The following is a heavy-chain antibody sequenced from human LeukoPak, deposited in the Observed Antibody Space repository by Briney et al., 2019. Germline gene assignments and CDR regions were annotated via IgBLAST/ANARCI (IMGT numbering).Heavy chain of an antibody. J-gene: IGHJ6*02. CDR2: FNPNSGGT. D-gene: IGHD3-10*01. CDR1: GYTFTGYY. Sequence: SVKVFCKASGYTFTGYYMHWVRQAPGQGLEWLGWFNPNSGGTNYAQKFQGRVTMTRDTSISTAYMELSRLRSDDTAVYYCARVSGDYYYYGMDVWGQGTTVTVSS. CDR3: ARVSGDYYYYGMDV. V-gene: IGHV1-2*02.